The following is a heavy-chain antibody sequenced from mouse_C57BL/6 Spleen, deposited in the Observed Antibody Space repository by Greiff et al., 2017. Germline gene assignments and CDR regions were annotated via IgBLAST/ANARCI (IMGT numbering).Heavy chain of an antibody. V-gene: IGHV8-12*01. J-gene: IGHJ3*01. D-gene: IGHD2-4*01. CDR3: AFYYDYWFAY. CDR2: IYWDDDK. Sequence: QVTLKESGPGILQPSQTLSLTCSFSGFSLSTSGMGVSWIRQPSGKGLEWLAHIYWDDDKRYNPSLKSRLTISKDTSRNQVFLKITSVDTADTATYYCAFYYDYWFAYWGQGTLVTVSA. CDR1: GFSLSTSGMG.